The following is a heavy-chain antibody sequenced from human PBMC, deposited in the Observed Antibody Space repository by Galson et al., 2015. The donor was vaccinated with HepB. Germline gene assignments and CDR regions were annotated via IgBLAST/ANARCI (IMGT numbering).Heavy chain of an antibody. D-gene: IGHD6-19*01. Sequence: SLRLSCAASGFSFSSYAMSWVRQAPGKGLEWVSGISGSGGDTFNADSVKGRISISRDSFKNTLYLQMVSLRAEDTAVYYCARTSGIAVAGTFDYWGQGTLVIVSS. J-gene: IGHJ4*02. CDR2: ISGSGGDT. V-gene: IGHV3-23*01. CDR3: ARTSGIAVAGTFDY. CDR1: GFSFSSYA.